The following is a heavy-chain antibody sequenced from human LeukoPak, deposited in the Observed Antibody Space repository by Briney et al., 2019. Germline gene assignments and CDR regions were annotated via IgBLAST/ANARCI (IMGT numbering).Heavy chain of an antibody. CDR2: ISDGGSNQ. J-gene: IGHJ4*02. V-gene: IGHV3-30*03. D-gene: IGHD3-16*02. CDR1: GFTLSIYG. CDR3: VRDKYRFDY. Sequence: PGRSLRLSCAASGFTLSIYGMHWVRQAPGKGLEWVAVISDGGSNQYYADSVKGRFTISRDNSKNTLYLQMNSLRPEDTAVYYCVRDKYRFDYWGQGTLVTVSS.